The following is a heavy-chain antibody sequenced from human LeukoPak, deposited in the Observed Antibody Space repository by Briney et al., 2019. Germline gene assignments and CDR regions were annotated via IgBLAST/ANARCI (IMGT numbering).Heavy chain of an antibody. CDR3: ARYTRIPDY. Sequence: SETLSLTCTVSGASITGYYWTWIRQPPGKGLECVGYIYYTGDTNYNPSLKSRVTMSLDTSKSQFSLELTSVTAADTAIYYCARYTRIPDYWGQGTLVTVTS. CDR2: IYYTGDT. V-gene: IGHV4-59*01. D-gene: IGHD2-15*01. J-gene: IGHJ4*02. CDR1: GASITGYY.